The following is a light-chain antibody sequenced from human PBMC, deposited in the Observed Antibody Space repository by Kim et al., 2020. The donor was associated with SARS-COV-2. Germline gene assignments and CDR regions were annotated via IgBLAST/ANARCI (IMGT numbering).Light chain of an antibody. Sequence: QPATLTCPGNSNPVGYQGATWLQQHQGHPPTPLFDGNNNRPSGISERFSASRSGNTASLTIPGLQPEDEADYFCSAWDTNLSAWVFGGGTQLTVL. CDR1: SNPVGYQG. CDR3: SAWDTNLSAWV. CDR2: GNN. V-gene: IGLV10-54*04. J-gene: IGLJ3*02.